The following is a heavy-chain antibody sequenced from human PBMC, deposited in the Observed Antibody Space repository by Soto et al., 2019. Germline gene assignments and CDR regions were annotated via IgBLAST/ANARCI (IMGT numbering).Heavy chain of an antibody. Sequence: EVQLVESGGGLVQPGGSLRLSCGASEFTFNNYWMNWVRQAPGKGLEWVANINPDGSEKRHVDSVKGRFIVSRDNAKNSLYLQMTSLRAEDTAVYYCAGWGQQNYWGLGTLVTVSS. CDR3: AGWGQQNY. CDR1: EFTFNNYW. D-gene: IGHD3-16*01. V-gene: IGHV3-7*05. J-gene: IGHJ4*02. CDR2: INPDGSEK.